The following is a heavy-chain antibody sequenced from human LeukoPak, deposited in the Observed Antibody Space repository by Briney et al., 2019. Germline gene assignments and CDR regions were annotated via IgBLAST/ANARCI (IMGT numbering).Heavy chain of an antibody. J-gene: IGHJ4*02. Sequence: GGTLRLSCAASGFTFSTYGMSWVRQSPGKGLEWVSAISGSGGSTYYADSVKGRFTTSRDNSKNTLYLQMNSLRAEDTAVYYCAKSAYCGGDCYNYFDYWGQGTLVTVSS. CDR1: GFTFSTYG. CDR3: AKSAYCGGDCYNYFDY. CDR2: ISGSGGST. V-gene: IGHV3-23*01. D-gene: IGHD2-21*02.